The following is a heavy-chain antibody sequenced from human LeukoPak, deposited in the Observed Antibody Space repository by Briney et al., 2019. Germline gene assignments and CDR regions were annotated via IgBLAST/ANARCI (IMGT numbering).Heavy chain of an antibody. Sequence: GGSLRLSCAVSGFTFSGFWMSWSRQAPGKGLEWVASINSDGSEGYYADVVKGRFTISRDNAKNSLYLQINSLRAEDTAVYYCAKSPPDLYDFWSGYYSYYFDYWGQGTLVTVSS. CDR1: GFTFSGFW. D-gene: IGHD3-3*01. CDR3: AKSPPDLYDFWSGYYSYYFDY. CDR2: INSDGSEG. J-gene: IGHJ4*02. V-gene: IGHV3-7*03.